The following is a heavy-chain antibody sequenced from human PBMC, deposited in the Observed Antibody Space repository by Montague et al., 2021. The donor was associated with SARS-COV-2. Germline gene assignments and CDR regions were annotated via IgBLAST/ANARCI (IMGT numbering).Heavy chain of an antibody. Sequence: SETLSLTCAVSGASISDLCWWSLVRQPPGRRLGWIYEINPSGSTNYTPSLKRRVTISIDTSANQFSLKLTSVTAADTAVYYCARFSQQFQVLPYYYDGMDVWGQGTTVTVS. CDR1: GASISDLCW. CDR2: INPSGST. J-gene: IGHJ6*02. CDR3: ARFSQQFQVLPYYYDGMDV. V-gene: IGHV4-4*02. D-gene: IGHD2-2*01.